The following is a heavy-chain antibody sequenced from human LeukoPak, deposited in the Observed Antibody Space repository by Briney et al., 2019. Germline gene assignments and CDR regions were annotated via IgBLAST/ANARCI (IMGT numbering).Heavy chain of an antibody. V-gene: IGHV3-74*01. CDR2: ISPTGSTT. CDR3: ARALTTLTYEGY. D-gene: IGHD1-1*01. J-gene: IGHJ4*02. Sequence: GGSLRLSCIASGFSFSGHWMHWARQLPGKGLVWVSRISPTGSTTSYADSVKGRFTVSRDNAKDSLYLQMNSLRAEDTAVYYCARALTTLTYEGYWGQGTLVTVSS. CDR1: GFSFSGHW.